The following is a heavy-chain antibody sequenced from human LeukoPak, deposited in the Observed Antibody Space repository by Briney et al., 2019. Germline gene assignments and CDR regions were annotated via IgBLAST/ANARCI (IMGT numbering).Heavy chain of an antibody. CDR2: ISAGNGNT. CDR1: GYTFTSYA. Sequence: ASVKVSCKASGYTFTSYAIHWGRQAPGQRLEWMGWISAGNGNTKYSQTFQGRVTFISNTSATTAFMELSSLRSEDAAVYYCARDSGSGSNDYWGQGTLVTVSS. J-gene: IGHJ4*02. V-gene: IGHV1-3*01. CDR3: ARDSGSGSNDY. D-gene: IGHD1-26*01.